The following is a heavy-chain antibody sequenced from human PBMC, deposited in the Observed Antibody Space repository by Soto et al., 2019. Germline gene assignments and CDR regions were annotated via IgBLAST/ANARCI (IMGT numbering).Heavy chain of an antibody. J-gene: IGHJ3*02. CDR3: ARGVAWTEEAFDI. D-gene: IGHD3-3*01. V-gene: IGHV3-33*01. CDR1: GFSVSNYG. CDR2: VWKDGNTK. Sequence: QVQLVESGGGVVQPGQSLRLSCAASGFSVSNYGMHWVRQAPGKGLVWVAVVWKDGNTKHYGDCVKGRFTIARDNSKNTLEVQMSSLRGEDTAVYYCARGVAWTEEAFDIWGQGTRVTVSS.